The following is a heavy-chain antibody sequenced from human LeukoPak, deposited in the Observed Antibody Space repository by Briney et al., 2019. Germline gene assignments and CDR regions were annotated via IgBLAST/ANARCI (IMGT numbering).Heavy chain of an antibody. CDR3: AKGGSYHPSGYTHH. J-gene: IGHJ1*01. Sequence: PGGSLRLSCAASGFTFSSYAMSWVRQAPGKGREWVSAISGSGGSTYYADSGKGRISISRDNSMHAPYLQMNSRRAQDAAVYYCAKGGSYHPSGYTHHWAQGTLVTLST. CDR2: ISGSGGST. D-gene: IGHD3-22*01. CDR1: GFTFSSYA. V-gene: IGHV3-23*01.